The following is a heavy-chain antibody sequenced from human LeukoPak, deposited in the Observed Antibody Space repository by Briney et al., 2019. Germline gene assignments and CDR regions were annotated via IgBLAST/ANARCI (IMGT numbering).Heavy chain of an antibody. Sequence: GGSLRLSCTPSGFTFSSHAMSWVRQAPGKGLEWVSGISGNGAGTYYGDSVKGRFTISRDNSKNTLYLQMNSLRAEDTAVYYCAKGRIVVVPAGIDYWGQGTLVTVSS. D-gene: IGHD2-2*01. CDR2: ISGNGAGT. CDR1: GFTFSSHA. V-gene: IGHV3-23*02. J-gene: IGHJ4*02. CDR3: AKGRIVVVPAGIDY.